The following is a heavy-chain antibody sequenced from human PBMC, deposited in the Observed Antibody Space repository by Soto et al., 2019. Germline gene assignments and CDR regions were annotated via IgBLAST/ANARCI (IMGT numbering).Heavy chain of an antibody. Sequence: SETLSLTCTVSGGSISSSSYYWGWIRQPPGKGLEWIGGIYHSGSTNYNPSLKSRVTISVDTSKNQFSLNLSSVTAADTAVYYCARDQNGSGNYYTRYFDYWGQGTLVTVS. D-gene: IGHD3-10*01. CDR1: GGSISSSSYY. CDR2: IYHSGST. CDR3: ARDQNGSGNYYTRYFDY. J-gene: IGHJ4*02. V-gene: IGHV4-39*07.